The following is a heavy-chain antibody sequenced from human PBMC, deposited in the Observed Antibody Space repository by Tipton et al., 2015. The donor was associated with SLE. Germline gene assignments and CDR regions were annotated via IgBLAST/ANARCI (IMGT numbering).Heavy chain of an antibody. CDR3: AREWPSWEGRQYYGMDV. CDR1: GFTFSRYW. D-gene: IGHD1-26*01. V-gene: IGHV3-74*01. J-gene: IGHJ6*02. Sequence: SLRLSCAASGFTFSRYWMHWVRQAPGKGLVWVSRINSDGSSTSYAASVKGRFTISRENSRNTLYLQMNSLRAEDTARYYCAREWPSWEGRQYYGMDVWGQGTTVIVSS. CDR2: INSDGSST.